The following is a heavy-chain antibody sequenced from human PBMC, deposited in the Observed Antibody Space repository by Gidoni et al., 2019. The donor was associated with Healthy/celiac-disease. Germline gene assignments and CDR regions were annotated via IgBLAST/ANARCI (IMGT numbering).Heavy chain of an antibody. CDR2: ISGSGGST. J-gene: IGHJ2*01. V-gene: IGHV3-23*01. Sequence: EVQLLESGGGLVQPGGSLRLSCAASGFTFSSYAMSWVRQAPGKGLEWVSAISGSGGSTYYADSVKGRFTISRDNSKNTLYLQMNSLRAEDTAVYYCAKGVYYDFWSGYFNQNWYFDLWGRGTLVTVSS. CDR1: GFTFSSYA. D-gene: IGHD3-3*01. CDR3: AKGVYYDFWSGYFNQNWYFDL.